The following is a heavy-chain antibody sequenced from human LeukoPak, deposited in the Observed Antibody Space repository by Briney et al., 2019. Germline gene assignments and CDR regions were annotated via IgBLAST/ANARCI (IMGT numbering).Heavy chain of an antibody. J-gene: IGHJ6*02. D-gene: IGHD2-15*01. CDR3: ARRHLGYYSGGSCSTMYYGMDV. Sequence: SETLSLTCTVSGGSISSSSYYWGWIRQPPGKGLEWIGSIYYSGSTYYNPSLKSRVTISVDTSKNQFSLKLTSVTAADTAVYYCARRHLGYYSGGSCSTMYYGMDVWGQGTTVTVSS. V-gene: IGHV4-39*01. CDR2: IYYSGST. CDR1: GGSISSSSYY.